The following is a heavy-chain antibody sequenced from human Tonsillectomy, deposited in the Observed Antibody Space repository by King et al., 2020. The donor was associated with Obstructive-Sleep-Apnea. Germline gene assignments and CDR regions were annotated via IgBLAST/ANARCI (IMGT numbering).Heavy chain of an antibody. CDR1: GGSISSSSYY. Sequence: QLQESGPGLVKPSETLSLTCTVSGGSISSSSYYWGWIRQPPGKGLEWIGSIYYSGNTDYNPSLKSRVTISVDTSKNQFSLKLSSVTAADTAVYYCARDLEYSSSPGSFDYWGQGTLVTVSS. CDR2: IYYSGNT. V-gene: IGHV4-39*07. CDR3: ARDLEYSSSPGSFDY. J-gene: IGHJ4*02. D-gene: IGHD6-6*01.